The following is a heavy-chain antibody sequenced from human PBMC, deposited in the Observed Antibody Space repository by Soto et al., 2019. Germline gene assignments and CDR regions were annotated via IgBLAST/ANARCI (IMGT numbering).Heavy chain of an antibody. CDR3: ARIYRINYDCDW. CDR1: GFSLSHTQVG. Sequence: SGPTLVNPTETLTLTCTVSGFSLSHTQVGVSWIRQPPGKALEWLAHIFSNDEKSYNISLRSRLSISKDTSKSQVVLTMTDLDPVDTATYFCARIYRINYDCDWWGQGTLVTVSS. V-gene: IGHV2-26*01. J-gene: IGHJ4*02. CDR2: IFSNDEK. D-gene: IGHD1-7*01.